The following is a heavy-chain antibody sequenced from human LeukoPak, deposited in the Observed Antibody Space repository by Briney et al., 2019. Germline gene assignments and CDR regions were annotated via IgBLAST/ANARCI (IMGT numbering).Heavy chain of an antibody. D-gene: IGHD3-16*02. CDR3: ARDLLGYNYYYMDV. V-gene: IGHV3-21*01. Sequence: PGGSLRLSCAASGFTFSNYNMNWVRQAPGKGLEWVSSISSSSYIYYADSVKGRFTISRHNAKNSLYLQMNSLRAEDTAVYYCARDLLGYNYYYMDVWGKGTTVTVSS. CDR1: GFTFSNYN. J-gene: IGHJ6*03. CDR2: ISSSSYI.